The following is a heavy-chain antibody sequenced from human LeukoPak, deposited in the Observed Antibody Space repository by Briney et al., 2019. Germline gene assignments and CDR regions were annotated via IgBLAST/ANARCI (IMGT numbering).Heavy chain of an antibody. D-gene: IGHD4-17*01. Sequence: KPSETLSLTCAVYGGSFSGYYWSWIRQPPGKGLEWIGEINHSGSTNYNPSLKSRVTISVDTSKNQFSLKLSSVTAADTAVYYCARGPYYGDSSDNWFGPWGQGTLVTVSS. CDR3: ARGPYYGDSSDNWFGP. V-gene: IGHV4-34*01. CDR1: GGSFSGYY. J-gene: IGHJ5*02. CDR2: INHSGST.